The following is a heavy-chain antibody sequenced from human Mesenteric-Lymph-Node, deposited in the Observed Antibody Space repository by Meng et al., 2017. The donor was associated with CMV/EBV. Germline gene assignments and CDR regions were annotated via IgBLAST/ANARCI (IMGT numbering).Heavy chain of an antibody. J-gene: IGHJ5*02. CDR1: GYTFTGYY. CDR3: AREVPCIYGVCYKAWFDP. V-gene: IGHV1-2*02. D-gene: IGHD2-8*01. Sequence: ASVKVSCKASGYTFTGYYMHWVRQAPGQGLEWMGWINPNSGGTNYAQKFQGRVAMTRDTSISTAYVELSSLRSDDTAVYYCAREVPCIYGVCYKAWFDPWGQGTLVTVSS. CDR2: INPNSGGT.